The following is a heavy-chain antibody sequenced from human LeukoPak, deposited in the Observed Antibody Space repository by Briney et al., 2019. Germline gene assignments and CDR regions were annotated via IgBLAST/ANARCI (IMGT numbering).Heavy chain of an antibody. CDR1: GFTFSRYS. D-gene: IGHD2-2*01. CDR2: ISSSSSYI. J-gene: IGHJ6*03. CDR3: ARDSYCSSTSCYVYYYYYMDV. Sequence: GGSLRLSCAASGFTFSRYSMNWVRQAPGRGLEWVSSISSSSSYIYYADSVKGRFTISRDNAKNSLYLQMNSLRAEDTAVYYCARDSYCSSTSCYVYYYYYMDVWGKGTTATVSS. V-gene: IGHV3-21*01.